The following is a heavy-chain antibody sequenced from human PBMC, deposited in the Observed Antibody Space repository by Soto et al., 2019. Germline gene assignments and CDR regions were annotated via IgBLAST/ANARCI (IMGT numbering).Heavy chain of an antibody. CDR2: ISPYKGNT. CDR3: ARDLDGSGSYYTDY. Sequence: ASVKVSCKASGYTFTNYGVSWVRQAPGQGLEWMGWISPYKGNTYYAQNLQGRVTMTTDTSTYTAYMELRRLRSDDTAVYFCARDLDGSGSYYTDYWGQGTLVTVSS. J-gene: IGHJ4*02. D-gene: IGHD3-10*01. V-gene: IGHV1-18*01. CDR1: GYTFTNYG.